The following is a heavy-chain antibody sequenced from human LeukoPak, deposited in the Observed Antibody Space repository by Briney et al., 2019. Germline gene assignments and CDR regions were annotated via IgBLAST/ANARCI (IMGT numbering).Heavy chain of an antibody. D-gene: IGHD3-22*01. CDR3: ARGFGDYYDSSGYYLFDY. Sequence: GGSLRLSCAASGFTFSSYWMHWVRQAPGKGLVWVSRINTDGSSASYADSVKGRFTISRDNAKNTLYLQMNSLRAEDTAVYYCARGFGDYYDSSGYYLFDYWGQGTLVTVSS. J-gene: IGHJ4*02. CDR2: INTDGSSA. V-gene: IGHV3-74*01. CDR1: GFTFSSYW.